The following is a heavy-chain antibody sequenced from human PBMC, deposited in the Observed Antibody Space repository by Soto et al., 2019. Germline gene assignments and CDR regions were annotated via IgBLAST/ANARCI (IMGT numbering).Heavy chain of an antibody. D-gene: IGHD3-22*01. Sequence: PGESLKISCKGSGYSFTSYWIGWVRQMPGKGLEWMGIIYPGDSDTRYGPSFQGQVTISADKSISTAYLQWSSLKASDTAMYYCATTGYYDSSGYRNYGMDVWGQGTTVTVS. J-gene: IGHJ6*02. CDR1: GYSFTSYW. CDR2: IYPGDSDT. V-gene: IGHV5-51*01. CDR3: ATTGYYDSSGYRNYGMDV.